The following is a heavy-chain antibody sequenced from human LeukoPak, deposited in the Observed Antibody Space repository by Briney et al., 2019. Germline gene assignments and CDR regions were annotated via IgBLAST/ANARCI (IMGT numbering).Heavy chain of an antibody. V-gene: IGHV4-59*01. D-gene: IGHD6-13*01. J-gene: IGHJ5*02. Sequence: SETLSLTCTVSGGSTSSYYWSWIRQPPGKGLEWIGYIYYSGSTNYNPSLKSRVTISVDTSKNQFSLKLSSVTAADTAVYYCARGPGSWYSVWFDPWGQGTLVTVSS. CDR2: IYYSGST. CDR3: ARGPGSWYSVWFDP. CDR1: GGSTSSYY.